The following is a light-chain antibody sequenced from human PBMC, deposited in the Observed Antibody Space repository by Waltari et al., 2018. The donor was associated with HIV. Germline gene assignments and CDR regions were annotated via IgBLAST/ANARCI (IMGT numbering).Light chain of an antibody. CDR3: QSYDISLSGSWV. CDR1: WSNIGSPSA. V-gene: IGLV1-40*01. Sequence: QSVLTQPPSVSGAPGQRVTIPCTRPWSNIGSPSAAQWYQQFPGPSPKLLFFSHNNRPSGVPDRFSGSKAGTSASLAITGLQAEDEADYYCQSYDISLSGSWVFGGGTKLTVL. J-gene: IGLJ3*02. CDR2: SHN.